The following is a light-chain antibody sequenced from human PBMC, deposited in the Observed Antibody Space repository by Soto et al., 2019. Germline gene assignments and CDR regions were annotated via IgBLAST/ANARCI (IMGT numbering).Light chain of an antibody. CDR3: QQSNNYPWT. Sequence: DIQMTQSPSTLSASVGDRVTITCRASQSISSYLAWYQQKPGKAPKLLIYEVSNLESGVPSRFSGSGSGTEFTLTISSLQPDDFATYYCQQSNNYPWTFGQGTKVDIK. CDR1: QSISSY. CDR2: EVS. V-gene: IGKV1-5*03. J-gene: IGKJ1*01.